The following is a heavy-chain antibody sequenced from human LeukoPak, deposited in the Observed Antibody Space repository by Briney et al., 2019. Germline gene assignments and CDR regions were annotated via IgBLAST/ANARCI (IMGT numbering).Heavy chain of an antibody. Sequence: KTSETLSLTCTVSGGSISSYYWSWIRQPPGKGLEWVGYIYYSGSTNYNPSLKSRVAISVDTSKNQFSLTLSSVTAADTAVYYCARRKGIERCGGDCYFFDYWGQGTLVTVSS. CDR1: GGSISSYY. CDR2: IYYSGST. J-gene: IGHJ4*02. V-gene: IGHV4-59*01. CDR3: ARRKGIERCGGDCYFFDY. D-gene: IGHD2-21*02.